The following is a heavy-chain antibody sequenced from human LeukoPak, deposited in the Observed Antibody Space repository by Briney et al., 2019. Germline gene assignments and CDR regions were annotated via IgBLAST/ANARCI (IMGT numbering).Heavy chain of an antibody. CDR2: IYTSGST. CDR1: GGSISSGSYY. D-gene: IGHD5-24*01. V-gene: IGHV4-61*02. J-gene: IGHJ4*02. CDR3: AREDGYRYYFDY. Sequence: SETLSLTCTVSGGSISSGSYYWSWIRQPAGKGLEWIGRIYTSGSTNYNPSLKSRVTISVDTSKNQFSLKMSSVTAADTAVYYCAREDGYRYYFDYWGQGTLVTVSS.